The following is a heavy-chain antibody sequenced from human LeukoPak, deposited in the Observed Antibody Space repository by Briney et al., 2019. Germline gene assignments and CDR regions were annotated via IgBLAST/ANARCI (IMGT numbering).Heavy chain of an antibody. J-gene: IGHJ6*02. CDR2: IYYSGST. CDR3: ARADLNGGGKKNYYYYGMDV. V-gene: IGHV4-59*01. Sequence: SETLSLTCTVSGGSISSYYWSWIRQPPGKGLEWIGYIYYSGSTNYNPSLKSRVTISVDTSKNQFSLKLSSVTAADTAVYYCARADLNGGGKKNYYYYGMDVWGQGTTVTVSS. D-gene: IGHD2-21*01. CDR1: GGSISSYY.